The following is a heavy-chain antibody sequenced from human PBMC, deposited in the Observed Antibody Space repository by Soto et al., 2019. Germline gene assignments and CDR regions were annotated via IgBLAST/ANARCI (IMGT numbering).Heavy chain of an antibody. J-gene: IGHJ6*02. CDR1: GCMVTRYW. CDR2: IYPDDSET. V-gene: IGHV5-51*01. Sequence: VKISGKGCGCMVTRYWMSWVRQMPGKGLEWMGIIYPDDSETRYNPSFQGQVTISADKSISTAYLQWSSLKASDTAMYYCARLGIAVAGTYGMDVWGQGTTVTVSS. D-gene: IGHD6-19*01. CDR3: ARLGIAVAGTYGMDV.